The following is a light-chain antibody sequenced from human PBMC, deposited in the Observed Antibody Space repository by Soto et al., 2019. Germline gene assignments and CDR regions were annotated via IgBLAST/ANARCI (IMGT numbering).Light chain of an antibody. CDR2: DAS. Sequence: EIVLTQSPATLSLSPGERATLSCRASQSVSSYLAWYQQKLGQAPRLLIYDASNRATGIPARFSGSGSGTDFTLTISSLEPEDFAVYYCQQRSNWQTFGQGTKVEIK. CDR1: QSVSSY. CDR3: QQRSNWQT. J-gene: IGKJ1*01. V-gene: IGKV3-11*01.